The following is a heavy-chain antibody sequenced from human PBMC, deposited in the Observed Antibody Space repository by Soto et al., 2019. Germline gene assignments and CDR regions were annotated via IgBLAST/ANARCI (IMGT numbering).Heavy chain of an antibody. CDR3: ARHLTYCSAGSCYSDFPYYGMDV. J-gene: IGHJ6*02. CDR2: IFYSGST. D-gene: IGHD2-15*01. CDR1: GGSIRSGDYY. V-gene: IGHV4-39*01. Sequence: SETLSLTCTVSGGSIRSGDYYWSWIRQPPGKGLESIGSIFYSGSTYYNPSLKSRVTISVDTSKNQFSLKLSSVTAADTAVYYCARHLTYCSAGSCYSDFPYYGMDVWGQGTTVTVSS.